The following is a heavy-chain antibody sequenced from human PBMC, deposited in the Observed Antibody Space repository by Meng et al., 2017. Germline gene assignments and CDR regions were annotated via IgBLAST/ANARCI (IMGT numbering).Heavy chain of an antibody. J-gene: IGHJ3*02. CDR1: GGSISSYY. CDR2: IYTSGST. CDR3: ARDLRLEAAAGNGPDAFDI. Sequence: GSLRLSCIVSGGSISSYYWSWIRQPAGKGLEWIGRIYTSGSTNYNPSLKSRVTMSVDTSKNQFSLKLSSVTAADTAVYYCARDLRLEAAAGNGPDAFDIWGQGTMVTVSS. D-gene: IGHD6-13*01. V-gene: IGHV4-4*07.